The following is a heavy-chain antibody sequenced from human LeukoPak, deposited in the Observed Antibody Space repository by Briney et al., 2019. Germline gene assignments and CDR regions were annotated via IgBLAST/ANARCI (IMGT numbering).Heavy chain of an antibody. CDR1: GGSISDYY. V-gene: IGHV4-4*07. CDR2: IQISENN. J-gene: IGHJ4*02. CDR3: ARESVAAGTRWFDY. D-gene: IGHD6-13*01. Sequence: PSETLSLTCTVFGGSISDYYWTWIRQPAGKGLEWIGRIQISENNNYNPSLKSRVTLPLDTSKNKFSLKLTSVTAADTAIYYCARESVAAGTRWFDYWGQGTLVTVSS.